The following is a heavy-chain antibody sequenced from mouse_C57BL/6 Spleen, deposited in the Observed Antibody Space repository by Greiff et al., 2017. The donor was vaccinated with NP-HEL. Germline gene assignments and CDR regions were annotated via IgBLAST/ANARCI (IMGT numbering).Heavy chain of an antibody. J-gene: IGHJ4*01. D-gene: IGHD2-5*01. CDR3: ARNSNYVGYAMDY. CDR1: GYTFTDYY. CDR2: INPNNGGT. Sequence: EVQLQQSGPELVKPGASVKISCKASGYTFTDYYMNWVKQSHGKSLEWIGDINPNNGGTSYNQKFKGKATLTVDKSSSTAYMELRSLTSEDSAVYYCARNSNYVGYAMDYWGQGTSVTVSS. V-gene: IGHV1-26*01.